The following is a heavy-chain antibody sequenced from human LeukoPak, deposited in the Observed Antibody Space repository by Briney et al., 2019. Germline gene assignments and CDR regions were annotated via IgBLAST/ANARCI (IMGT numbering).Heavy chain of an antibody. Sequence: SETLSLTCTVSLGSISSSDFYWGWIRQSPGKGLEWIGTMFYNGATKTNPSHSSRVTMSIDTSKNQFSLKLRSVTAADTAVYYCAREARFSILVDDSGDFWGQGTLVTVSS. D-gene: IGHD2/OR15-2a*01. CDR1: LGSISSSDFY. J-gene: IGHJ4*02. CDR2: MFYNGAT. V-gene: IGHV4-39*07. CDR3: AREARFSILVDDSGDF.